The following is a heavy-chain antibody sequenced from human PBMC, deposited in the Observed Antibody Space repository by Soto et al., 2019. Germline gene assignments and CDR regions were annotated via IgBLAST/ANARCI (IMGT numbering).Heavy chain of an antibody. V-gene: IGHV4-4*02. CDR1: GGSISSSNW. J-gene: IGHJ4*02. Sequence: QVQLQESGPGLVKPSGTLSLTCAVSGGSISSSNWWSWVRQPPGKGLEWIGAISHSGITNYNPSLESRFTRSVDKSKNQSSLKLSSVTAADTAVYYCARDRCSGGSCYSGREWRYFDYWGQGTLVTVSS. CDR3: ARDRCSGGSCYSGREWRYFDY. CDR2: ISHSGIT. D-gene: IGHD2-15*01.